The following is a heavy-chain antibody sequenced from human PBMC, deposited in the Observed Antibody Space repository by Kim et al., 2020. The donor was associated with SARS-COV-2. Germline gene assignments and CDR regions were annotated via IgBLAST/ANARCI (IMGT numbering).Heavy chain of an antibody. CDR1: GFTFSSYE. CDR3: ARDNYCSSTSCYTGGGYDP. CDR2: ISSSGSTI. J-gene: IGHJ5*02. V-gene: IGHV3-48*03. Sequence: GGSLRLSCAASGFTFSSYEMNWVRQAPGKGLEWVSYISSSGSTIYYADSVKGRFTISRDNAKNSLYLQMNSLRAEDTAVYYCARDNYCSSTSCYTGGGYDPWGQGTLVTVSS. D-gene: IGHD2-2*02.